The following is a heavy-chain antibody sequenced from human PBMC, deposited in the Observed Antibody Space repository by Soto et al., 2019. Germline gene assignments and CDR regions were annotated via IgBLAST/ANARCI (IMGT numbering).Heavy chain of an antibody. CDR1: GYNFTSYW. J-gene: IGHJ6*02. V-gene: IGHV5-10-1*01. CDR2: IDPSDSYT. D-gene: IGHD5-18*01. Sequence: PVESLKISCKGSGYNFTSYWIDWVRQMPGKGLEWMGRIDPSDSYTNYSPSFQGHVTISADKSISTAYLQWSSLKASDTAMYYCARTSMQSRGYSYGHGGMDVWGQGTTVTVSS. CDR3: ARTSMQSRGYSYGHGGMDV.